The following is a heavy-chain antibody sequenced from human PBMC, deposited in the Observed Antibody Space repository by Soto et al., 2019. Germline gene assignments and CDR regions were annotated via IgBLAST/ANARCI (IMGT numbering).Heavy chain of an antibody. J-gene: IGHJ6*02. CDR1: GGSISSSRCH. CDR2: IKYSGTT. V-gene: IGHV4-39*07. CDR3: ARDLWGYCGTDCYPLDV. Sequence: SETLSLTCTVSGGSISSSRCHWGWIRQPPGKGLEWIASIKYSGTTFYNPSLKSRVTISVDTSKNQFSLKLNAVTAADTAVYYCARDLWGYCGTDCYPLDVWGQGTTVTVSS. D-gene: IGHD2-21*02.